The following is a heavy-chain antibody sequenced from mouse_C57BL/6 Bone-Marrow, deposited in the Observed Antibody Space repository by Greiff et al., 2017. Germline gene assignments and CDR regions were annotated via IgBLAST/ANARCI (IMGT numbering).Heavy chain of an antibody. CDR1: GYTFTDYE. D-gene: IGHD2-1*01. Sequence: VQLQQSGAELVRPGASVTLSCKASGYTFTDYEMHWVKQTPVHGLEWIGAIDPETGGTAYNQKFKGKAILTADKSSSTAYMELRSLTSEDSADYYCTNYGISAWFAYWGQGTLVTGS. V-gene: IGHV1-15*01. CDR3: TNYGISAWFAY. J-gene: IGHJ3*01. CDR2: IDPETGGT.